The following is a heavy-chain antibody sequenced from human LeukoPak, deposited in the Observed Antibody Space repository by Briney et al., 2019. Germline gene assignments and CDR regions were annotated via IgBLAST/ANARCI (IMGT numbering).Heavy chain of an antibody. V-gene: IGHV3-30*07. CDR1: GFTFSSYA. CDR2: ISYDGSNK. J-gene: IGHJ4*02. D-gene: IGHD3-10*01. CDR3: AKGGLPSRGMVRGVMLFDY. Sequence: GGSLRLSCAASGFTFSSYAMHWVRQAPGRGLEWVAVISYDGSNKYYADSMKGRFTISRDNSKNTLYLQMNSLRAEDTAVYYCAKGGLPSRGMVRGVMLFDYWGQGTLVTVSS.